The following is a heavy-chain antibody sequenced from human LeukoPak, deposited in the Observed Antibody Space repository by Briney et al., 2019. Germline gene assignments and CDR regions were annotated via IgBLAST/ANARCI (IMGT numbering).Heavy chain of an antibody. CDR2: INSDGSSA. Sequence: HPGGSLRLSCAASGFTFSSYWMHWVRQAPGKGLVWVSRINSDGSSATYADSVKGRLTISRDNAKNTLYLQMNNLRAEDTAVYYCARVPYSSGSFDYWGQGSLVTVSS. CDR3: ARVPYSSGSFDY. V-gene: IGHV3-74*01. J-gene: IGHJ4*02. CDR1: GFTFSSYW. D-gene: IGHD6-19*01.